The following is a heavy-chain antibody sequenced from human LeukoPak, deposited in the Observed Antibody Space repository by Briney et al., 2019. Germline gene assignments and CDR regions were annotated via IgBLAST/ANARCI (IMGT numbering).Heavy chain of an antibody. Sequence: ASVKVSCKASGYTFSDYYMHWVRQAPGQGLEWMGWVYPRNGDTNFAKKFQGRVTMTGDTSISTAFMDLTRLRYDDTAVYFCARQFSSLHDAFDIWGQGTTIIVST. J-gene: IGHJ3*02. D-gene: IGHD2-2*01. V-gene: IGHV1-2*02. CDR3: ARQFSSLHDAFDI. CDR1: GYTFSDYY. CDR2: VYPRNGDT.